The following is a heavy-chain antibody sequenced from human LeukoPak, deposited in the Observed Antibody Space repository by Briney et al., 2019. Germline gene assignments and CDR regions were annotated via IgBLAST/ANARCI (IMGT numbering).Heavy chain of an antibody. CDR3: ARMLLSWFDP. Sequence: PGGSLRLSCAASGFTFSDYYMGWIRQAPGKGLEWVSYIISSGSTIYYADSVRGRFTISRDNAKNSLYLQMNSLRAEDTAVYYCARMLLSWFDPWGQGTLVTVSS. J-gene: IGHJ5*02. V-gene: IGHV3-11*04. CDR2: IISSGSTI. CDR1: GFTFSDYY. D-gene: IGHD3-16*01.